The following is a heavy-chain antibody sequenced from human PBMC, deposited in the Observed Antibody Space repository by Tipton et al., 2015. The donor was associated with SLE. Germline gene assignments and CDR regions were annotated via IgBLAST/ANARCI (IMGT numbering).Heavy chain of an antibody. Sequence: TLSLTCGVYGGSFSGYYWGWIRQSPGKGLEWIGEINHSGSTNYNPSLKSRVTISVDTSKKQFSLKVSSVTAADTAVYYCERAQRLVRWFDPWGQGTLVTVSS. CDR2: INHSGST. D-gene: IGHD6-13*01. V-gene: IGHV4-34*01. CDR3: ERAQRLVRWFDP. J-gene: IGHJ5*02. CDR1: GGSFSGYY.